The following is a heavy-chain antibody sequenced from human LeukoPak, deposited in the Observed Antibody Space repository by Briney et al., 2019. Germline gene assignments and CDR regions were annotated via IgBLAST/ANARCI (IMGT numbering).Heavy chain of an antibody. V-gene: IGHV4-4*07. CDR1: GGSISSYY. CDR3: ARTSARGAQFDY. J-gene: IGHJ4*02. CDR2: IYSSGST. Sequence: SETLSLTCSVSGGSISSYYWSWIRQPAGKGLEWIGRIYSSGSTNYNPSLKTRVTMSLDTSKNQFSLNLTTVTAADTAVYYCARTSARGAQFDYWGQGALVTVSS. D-gene: IGHD3-10*01.